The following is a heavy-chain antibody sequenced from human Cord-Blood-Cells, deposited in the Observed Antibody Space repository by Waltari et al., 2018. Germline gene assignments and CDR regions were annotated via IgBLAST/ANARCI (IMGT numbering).Heavy chain of an antibody. CDR2: LIPICGTA. D-gene: IGHD2-2*01. V-gene: IGHV1-69*12. CDR1: GGTFSSYA. CDR3: ARVYCSSTSCPYYYYGMDV. Sequence: QVQLVQSGAEVKKPGSSVKVSCKASGGTFSSYAISWVRQAPGQGLEGMGGLIPICGTANYAQKFQGRVTITADESTSTAYMELSSLRSEDTAVYYCARVYCSSTSCPYYYYGMDVWGQGTTVTVSS. J-gene: IGHJ6*02.